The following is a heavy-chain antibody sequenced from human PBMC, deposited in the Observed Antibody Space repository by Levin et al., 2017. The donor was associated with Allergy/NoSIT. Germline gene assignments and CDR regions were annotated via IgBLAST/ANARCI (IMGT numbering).Heavy chain of an antibody. J-gene: IGHJ4*02. CDR2: ISRGNSYT. CDR1: GFIVSDSY. D-gene: IGHD1-14*01. Sequence: GESLKISCAASGFIVSDSYMSWIRQAPGKGLEWVSYISRGNSYTNYLDSVKGRFTISRDNAKNSLYLQMNSLRAEDTAIYYCARSRVPDDYWGQGTLVTVSS. CDR3: ARSRVPDDY. V-gene: IGHV3-11*03.